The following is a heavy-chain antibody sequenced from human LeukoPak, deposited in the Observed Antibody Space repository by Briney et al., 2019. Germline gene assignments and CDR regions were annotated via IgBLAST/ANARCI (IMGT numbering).Heavy chain of an antibody. Sequence: ASVKVSCKASGYTFTSYGISWVRQAPGQGPEWMGWISAYNGNTNYAQKLQGRVTMTTDTSTSTAYMELRSLRSDDTAVYYCARDLFARDGYNSQGDYWGQGTLVTVSS. CDR1: GYTFTSYG. V-gene: IGHV1-18*01. CDR3: ARDLFARDGYNSQGDY. D-gene: IGHD5-24*01. J-gene: IGHJ4*02. CDR2: ISAYNGNT.